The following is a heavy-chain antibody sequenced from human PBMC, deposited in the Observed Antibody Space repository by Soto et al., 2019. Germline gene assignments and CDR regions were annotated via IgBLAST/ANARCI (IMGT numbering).Heavy chain of an antibody. D-gene: IGHD1-26*01. V-gene: IGHV1-2*04. CDR1: GYTFTGYY. CDR2: INPNSGGT. CDR3: ARSVGIVGATDNWFDP. Sequence: GASVKVSCKASGYTFTGYYMHWVRQAPGQGLEWMGWINPNSGGTNYAQKFQGWVTMTRDTSISTAYMELSRLRSDDTAVYYCARSVGIVGATDNWFDPWGQGTLVTVSS. J-gene: IGHJ5*02.